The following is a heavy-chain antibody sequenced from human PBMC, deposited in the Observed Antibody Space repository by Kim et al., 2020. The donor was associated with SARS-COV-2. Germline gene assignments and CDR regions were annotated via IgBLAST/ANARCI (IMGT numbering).Heavy chain of an antibody. Sequence: GGSLRLSCAASGFIFRSYEMNWVRQAPGKGLEWVSYIISSGSTIYYADSVKGRFTISRDNAKSSLFLQMNSLRAEDTAVYYCVREFDWGQGTLVTVSS. CDR1: GFIFRSYE. CDR2: IISSGSTI. CDR3: VREFD. V-gene: IGHV3-48*03. J-gene: IGHJ4*02.